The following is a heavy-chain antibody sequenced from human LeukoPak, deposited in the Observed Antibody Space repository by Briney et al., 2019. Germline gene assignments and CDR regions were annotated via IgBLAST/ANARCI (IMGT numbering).Heavy chain of an antibody. CDR3: ARESPKSLYDCVWGSYLGYYYYYMDV. J-gene: IGHJ6*03. CDR1: GYTFTSYY. Sequence: ASVKVSCKASGYTFTSYYMHLVRQAPGQGLEWMGIINPSGGSTSYAQKFQGRVTMTRDISTSTVYMELSSLRSEDTAVYYCARESPKSLYDCVWGSYLGYYYYYMDVWGKGTTVTVPS. D-gene: IGHD3-16*02. CDR2: INPSGGST. V-gene: IGHV1-46*01.